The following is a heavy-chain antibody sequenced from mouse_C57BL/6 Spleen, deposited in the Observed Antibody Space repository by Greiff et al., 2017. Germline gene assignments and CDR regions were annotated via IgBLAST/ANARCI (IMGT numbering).Heavy chain of an antibody. V-gene: IGHV1-55*01. CDR2: IYPGSGST. J-gene: IGHJ4*01. D-gene: IGHD2-3*01. CDR1: GYTFTSYW. CDR3: ARRWSSYYYAKDY. Sequence: QVQLQQPGAELVKPGASVKMSCKASGYTFTSYWITWVKQMPGQGLEWIGDIYPGSGSTNYNEKFKSKATLTVDTSSSTAYMQLSSLTSEYSAVYDCARRWSSYYYAKDYWCQGTSVTVSS.